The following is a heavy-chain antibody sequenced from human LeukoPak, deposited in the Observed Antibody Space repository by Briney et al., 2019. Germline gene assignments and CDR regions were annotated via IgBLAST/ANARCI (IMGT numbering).Heavy chain of an antibody. CDR2: IKQDGSEK. D-gene: IGHD3-3*01. CDR1: GFTFSSYW. Sequence: GGSLRLSCAASGFTFSSYWMSWVRQAPGMGLQWVANIKQDGSEKYYVDSVKGRFTISRDNAKNSLYLQMNSLRAEDTAVYYCASGVFRYFDYWGQGTLVTVSS. CDR3: ASGVFRYFDY. V-gene: IGHV3-7*01. J-gene: IGHJ4*02.